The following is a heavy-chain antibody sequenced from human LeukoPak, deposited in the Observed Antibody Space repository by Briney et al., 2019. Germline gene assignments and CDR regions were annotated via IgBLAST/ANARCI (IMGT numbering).Heavy chain of an antibody. V-gene: IGHV3-23*01. CDR3: AKGHLTYYDSCALGG. CDR1: GFTLSSYA. CDR2: ISGSGGST. D-gene: IGHD3-22*01. Sequence: GESLRLSCAASGFTLSSYAMSWVRQAPGKGLEWVSAISGSGGSTYSADSVKGRFTISRDNSKNTLYLQMNSLRAEDTAVYFCAKGHLTYYDSCALGGWGQGTLVTVSS. J-gene: IGHJ4*02.